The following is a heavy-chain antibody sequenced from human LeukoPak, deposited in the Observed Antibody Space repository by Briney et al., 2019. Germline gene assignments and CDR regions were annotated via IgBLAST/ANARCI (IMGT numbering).Heavy chain of an antibody. CDR3: ASLAAAAGTGN. V-gene: IGHV3-23*01. D-gene: IGHD6-13*01. CDR1: GFTFSSFA. J-gene: IGHJ4*02. CDR2: IGSSGGTT. Sequence: PGGSLRLSCAASGFTFSSFAMTWVRQAPGKGLEWVSSIGSSGGTTYYADSVKGRFTISRDNSKNTLYPQMNSLRAEDTAVYFCASLAAAAGTGNWGQGILVTVSS.